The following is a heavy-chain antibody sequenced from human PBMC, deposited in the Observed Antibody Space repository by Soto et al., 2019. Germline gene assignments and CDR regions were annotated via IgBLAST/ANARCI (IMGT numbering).Heavy chain of an antibody. Sequence: EVQLVQSGAEVKKPGESLKISCKGSGYNFNTYWIAWVRQMPGKDLQWIGIIYPGESDARYSPSFQGQVTISADKSISTAYMQWTSLKAPDTAIYYCARQHCSSSNCHSGSQYYFDAWGQGTLVTVSS. CDR2: IYPGESDA. CDR1: GYNFNTYW. V-gene: IGHV5-51*01. CDR3: ARQHCSSSNCHSGSQYYFDA. J-gene: IGHJ4*02. D-gene: IGHD2-2*01.